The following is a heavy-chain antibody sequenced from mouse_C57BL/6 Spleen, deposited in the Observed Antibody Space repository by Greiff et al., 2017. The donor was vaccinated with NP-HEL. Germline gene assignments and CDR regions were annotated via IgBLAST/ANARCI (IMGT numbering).Heavy chain of an antibody. CDR3: ARGTSTRFAY. V-gene: IGHV1-61*01. CDR2: IYPSDSET. D-gene: IGHD2-1*01. J-gene: IGHJ3*01. Sequence: VQLQQPGAELVRPGSSVKLSCKASGYTFTSYWMDWVKQRPGQGLEWIGNIYPSDSETHYNQKFKDKATLTVDKSSSTAYMQLSSLTSEDSAVYYCARGTSTRFAYWGQGTLVTVSA. CDR1: GYTFTSYW.